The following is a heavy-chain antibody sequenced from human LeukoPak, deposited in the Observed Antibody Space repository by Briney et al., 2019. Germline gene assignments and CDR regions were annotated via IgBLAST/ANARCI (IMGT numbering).Heavy chain of an antibody. V-gene: IGHV4-39*01. D-gene: IGHD1-26*01. J-gene: IGHJ4*02. CDR3: ARTSGRYVGLDY. Sequence: LSLTCTVSGDSISTYYWGWIRQPPGKRLEWIGSIYYSGSTYYNPSLKSRVTISVDTSKNQFSLKLSSVTAADTAVYYCARTSGRYVGLDYWGQGTLVTVSS. CDR2: IYYSGST. CDR1: GDSISTYY.